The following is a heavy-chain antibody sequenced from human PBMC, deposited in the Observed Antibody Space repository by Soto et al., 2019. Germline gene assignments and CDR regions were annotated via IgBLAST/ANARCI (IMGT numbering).Heavy chain of an antibody. CDR3: ARDPNDSSAYYHHYYYGMDV. J-gene: IGHJ6*01. V-gene: IGHV1-3*01. CDR2: INAGNGNT. CDR1: GYTFTSYG. Sequence: QIQLMQSGAEVKKPGASVKVSCKASGYTFTSYGIHWVRQAPGQRLEWTGWINAGNGNTKYSEKFQGRVTITRDTSASTAYLEPSSLRSEDTAVYYCARDPNDSSAYYHHYYYGMDVW. D-gene: IGHD3-22*01.